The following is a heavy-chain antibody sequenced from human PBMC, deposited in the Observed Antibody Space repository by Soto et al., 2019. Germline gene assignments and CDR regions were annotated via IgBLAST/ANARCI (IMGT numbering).Heavy chain of an antibody. CDR2: IYYSGST. Sequence: SETLSLTCTVSGGSVSSGSYYWSWIRQPPGKGLEWIGYIYYSGSTNYNHSLKSRVTISVDTSKNKFSLKLRSVTAADTAVYYCARETTVTQFDYWGQGTLVTVSS. CDR3: ARETTVTQFDY. J-gene: IGHJ4*02. V-gene: IGHV4-61*01. D-gene: IGHD4-17*01. CDR1: GGSVSSGSYY.